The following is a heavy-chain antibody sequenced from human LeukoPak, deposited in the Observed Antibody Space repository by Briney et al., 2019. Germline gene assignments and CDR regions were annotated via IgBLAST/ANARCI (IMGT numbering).Heavy chain of an antibody. CDR2: INHSGST. V-gene: IGHV4-34*01. J-gene: IGHJ4*02. D-gene: IGHD5-18*01. Sequence: SETLSLTCTVSGDFITAYYWSWIRQPPGKGLEWIGEINHSGSTNYNPSLKSRVTISVDTSKNQFSLKLSSVTAADTAVYYCARPARGYSYGRFDYWGQGTLVTVSS. CDR3: ARPARGYSYGRFDY. CDR1: GDFITAYY.